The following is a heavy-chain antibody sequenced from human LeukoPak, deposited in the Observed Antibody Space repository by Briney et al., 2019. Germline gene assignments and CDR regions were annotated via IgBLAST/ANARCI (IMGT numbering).Heavy chain of an antibody. CDR2: IIPIFGTA. J-gene: IGHJ4*02. CDR1: GGTFSSYA. D-gene: IGHD3-22*01. Sequence: SVKVSCKASGGTFSSYAISLVRQAPGQGLEWMGGIIPIFGTANYAQKFQGRVTITTDESTSTAYMELSSLRSEDTAVYYCASNPDYDSSGSPVDYWGQGTLVTVSS. CDR3: ASNPDYDSSGSPVDY. V-gene: IGHV1-69*05.